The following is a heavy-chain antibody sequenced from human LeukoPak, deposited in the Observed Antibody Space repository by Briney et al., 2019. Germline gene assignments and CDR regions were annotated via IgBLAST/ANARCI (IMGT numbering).Heavy chain of an antibody. CDR3: ARPTYYYDMWAFDI. J-gene: IGHJ3*02. V-gene: IGHV5-51*01. Sequence: GESLKISCKGSGYSFTSYWIGWVRQMPGKGLEWVGIIYPGDSDTRYSPSFQGQVTISADKSISIAYLQWSSLKASDTAMYYCARPTYYYDMWAFDIWGQGTMVTVSS. D-gene: IGHD3-22*01. CDR1: GYSFTSYW. CDR2: IYPGDSDT.